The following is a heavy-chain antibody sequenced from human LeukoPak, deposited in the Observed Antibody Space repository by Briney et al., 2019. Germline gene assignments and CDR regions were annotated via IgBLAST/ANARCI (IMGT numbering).Heavy chain of an antibody. D-gene: IGHD4-11*01. V-gene: IGHV3-21*01. Sequence: PGGPLRLSCAASGFTFSSYSMNWVRQAPGKGLEWVSSISSSSSYIYYADSVKGRFTISRDNSKNTLYLQMNSLRAEDTAVYYCASTSNVQVGPYGMDVWGQGTTVTVSS. CDR1: GFTFSSYS. CDR3: ASTSNVQVGPYGMDV. CDR2: ISSSSSYI. J-gene: IGHJ6*02.